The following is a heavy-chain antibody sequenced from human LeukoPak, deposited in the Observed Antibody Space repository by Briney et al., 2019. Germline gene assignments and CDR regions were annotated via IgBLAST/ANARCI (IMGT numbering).Heavy chain of an antibody. CDR2: IYYSGST. Sequence: PSETLSLTCTVSGGSISGYYWSWIRQSPGKGLEWIGYIYYSGSTNYNPSLKSRVTISVDTSKNQFSLKLSSVTAADTAVYYCARTTVVTGAEYFQHWGQGTLVTVSS. V-gene: IGHV4-59*08. CDR1: GGSISGYY. J-gene: IGHJ1*01. D-gene: IGHD4-23*01. CDR3: ARTTVVTGAEYFQH.